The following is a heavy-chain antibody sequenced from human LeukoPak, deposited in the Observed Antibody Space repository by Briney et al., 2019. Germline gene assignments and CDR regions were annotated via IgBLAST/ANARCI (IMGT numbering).Heavy chain of an antibody. D-gene: IGHD3-22*01. CDR3: ARDYYYYDSSGYFV. CDR1: GGSISSSSYY. CDR2: IYYTRST. Sequence: PSETLSLTCTVSGGSISSSSYYWGWIRQPPGKGLEWIGSIYYTRSTYYNPSLKSRVTISVDTSKNQFSLKLSSVTAADTAVYYCARDYYYYDSSGYFVWGQGTLVTVSS. J-gene: IGHJ4*02. V-gene: IGHV4-39*02.